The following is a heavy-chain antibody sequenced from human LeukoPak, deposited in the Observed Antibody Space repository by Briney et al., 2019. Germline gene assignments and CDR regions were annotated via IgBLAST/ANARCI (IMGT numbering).Heavy chain of an antibody. CDR2: IYYCGST. J-gene: IGHJ4*01. Sequence: KPSETLSLTCTVSGGSISSSSYYWGWIRQPPGKGLEWIGSIYYCGSTYYNPSLKSRVTISVDTSKNQFSLKLSSVTAADTAVYYCARPLDYYDSSGADYWGQGTLATVSS. CDR1: GGSISSSSYY. D-gene: IGHD3-22*01. CDR3: ARPLDYYDSSGADY. V-gene: IGHV4-39*01.